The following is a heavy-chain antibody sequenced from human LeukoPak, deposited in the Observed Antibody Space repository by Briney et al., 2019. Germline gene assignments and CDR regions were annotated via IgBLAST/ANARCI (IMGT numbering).Heavy chain of an antibody. CDR3: ATQGALWDYDSSGYYGY. Sequence: GGSLRLSCAASGFTFSSYAMSWVRQAPGKGLEWVSSISSSSSYIYYADSVKGRFTISRDNAKNSLYLQMNSLRAEDTALYYCATQGALWDYDSSGYYGYWGQGTLVTVSS. V-gene: IGHV3-21*04. CDR2: ISSSSSYI. CDR1: GFTFSSYA. J-gene: IGHJ4*02. D-gene: IGHD3-22*01.